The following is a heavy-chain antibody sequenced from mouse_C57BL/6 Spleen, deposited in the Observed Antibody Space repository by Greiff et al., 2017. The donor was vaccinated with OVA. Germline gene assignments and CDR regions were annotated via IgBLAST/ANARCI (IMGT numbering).Heavy chain of an antibody. V-gene: IGHV1-18*01. J-gene: IGHJ1*03. CDR2: INPNNGGT. Sequence: EVQLQQSGPELVKPGASVKIPCKASGYTFTDYNMDWVKQSHGKSLEWIGDINPNNGGTIYNQKFKGKATLTVDKSSSTAYMELRSLTSEDTAVYYCARGPGYFLSEYFDVWGTGTTVTVSS. CDR3: ARGPGYFLSEYFDV. CDR1: GYTFTDYN. D-gene: IGHD2-3*01.